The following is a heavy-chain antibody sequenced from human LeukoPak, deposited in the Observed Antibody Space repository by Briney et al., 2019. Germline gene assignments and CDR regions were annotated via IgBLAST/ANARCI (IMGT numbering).Heavy chain of an antibody. CDR3: AKGSSGIAAAGPLPLFDY. CDR1: GFTFSSYA. D-gene: IGHD6-13*01. J-gene: IGHJ4*02. V-gene: IGHV3-23*01. CDR2: ISGSGGST. Sequence: GGSLRLSCAASGFTFSSYAMSWVRQAPGKGLEWVSAISGSGGSTYYADSVKGRFTISRDNSKDTLYLQMNSLRAEDTAVYYCAKGSSGIAAAGPLPLFDYWGQGTLVTVSS.